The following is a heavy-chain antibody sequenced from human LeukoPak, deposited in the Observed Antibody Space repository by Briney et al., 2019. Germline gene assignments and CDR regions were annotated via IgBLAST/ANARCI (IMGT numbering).Heavy chain of an antibody. CDR2: IYSGGST. CDR1: GFTFSSYA. V-gene: IGHV3-53*01. Sequence: GGSPRLSCAASGFTFSSYAMSWVRQAPGTGLEWVSVIYSGGSTSYADSVKGRFTISRDNSKNTLYLQMNSLRAEDTAVYYCARDRRPYGLDVWGQGTTVTVSS. J-gene: IGHJ6*02. CDR3: ARDRRPYGLDV.